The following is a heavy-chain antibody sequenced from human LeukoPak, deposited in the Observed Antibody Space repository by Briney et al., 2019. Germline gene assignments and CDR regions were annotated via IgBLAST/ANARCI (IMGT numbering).Heavy chain of an antibody. CDR1: GFAFSSYW. V-gene: IGHV3-53*01. D-gene: IGHD6-13*01. CDR2: IYSGSST. CDR3: ASGYSSSWLSLDP. J-gene: IGHJ5*02. Sequence: GGSLRLSCAASGFAFSSYWMSWVRQAPGKGLEWVSVIYSGSSTYYADSVKGRFTISRDNSKNTLYLQMNSLRVEDTAVYYCASGYSSSWLSLDPWGQGTLVTVSS.